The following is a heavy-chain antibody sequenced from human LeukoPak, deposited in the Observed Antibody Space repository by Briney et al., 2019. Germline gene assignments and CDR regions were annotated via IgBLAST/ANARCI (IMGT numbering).Heavy chain of an antibody. CDR1: GGSISSYY. CDR2: IYYSGST. J-gene: IGHJ4*02. CDR3: ARDHVSGWHYFDY. V-gene: IGHV4-59*01. D-gene: IGHD6-19*01. Sequence: SETLSLTCTVSGGSISSYYWSWIRQPPGKGLEWIGYIYYSGSTNYNPSLKSRVTISVDTSKNQFSLKLSSVTAADTAVYYCARDHVSGWHYFDYWGQGTLVTVSS.